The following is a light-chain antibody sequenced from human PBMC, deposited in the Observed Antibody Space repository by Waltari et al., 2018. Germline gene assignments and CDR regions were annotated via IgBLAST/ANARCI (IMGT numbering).Light chain of an antibody. CDR3: GTWDSSLSGAV. CDR2: EDR. J-gene: IGLJ7*01. V-gene: IGLV1-51*02. CDR1: SSTIGNNY. Sequence: QSVLTQPPSVSAAPGQRVTISCSGGSSTIGNNYVSWYRQFPGTAPKLLIDEDRERPSGIPGRVSGSKSGTSATLDITGLQAGDEADYYCGTWDSSLSGAVFGGGTHLTVL.